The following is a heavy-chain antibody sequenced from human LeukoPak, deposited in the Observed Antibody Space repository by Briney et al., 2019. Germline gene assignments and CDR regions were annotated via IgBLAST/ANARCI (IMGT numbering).Heavy chain of an antibody. CDR2: INTDGSST. CDR1: GFTFSSYW. D-gene: IGHD3-3*01. V-gene: IGHV3-74*01. Sequence: PGGSLRLSCAASGFTFSSYWMHWVRQAPGKGLVWVSRINTDGSSTSYADSVKGRFTISRDNAKNTLYLQMNSLRAEDTAVYYCAPEHPNDFWSGYNGYWGQGTLVTVSS. J-gene: IGHJ4*02. CDR3: APEHPNDFWSGYNGY.